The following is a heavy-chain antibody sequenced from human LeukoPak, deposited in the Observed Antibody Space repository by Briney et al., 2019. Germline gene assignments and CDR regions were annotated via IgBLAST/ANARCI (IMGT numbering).Heavy chain of an antibody. CDR1: GFTFSNYW. V-gene: IGHV3-74*01. Sequence: PGGSLRLSCAASGFTFSNYWMHWVRQAPGKGLVWVSRINSDGSSTTHADSVKGRFTISRDNAKNTLSLQMNSLRAEDTAVYYCARVFAGYFDYWGQGTLVTVSS. D-gene: IGHD2-21*01. CDR2: INSDGSST. CDR3: ARVFAGYFDY. J-gene: IGHJ4*02.